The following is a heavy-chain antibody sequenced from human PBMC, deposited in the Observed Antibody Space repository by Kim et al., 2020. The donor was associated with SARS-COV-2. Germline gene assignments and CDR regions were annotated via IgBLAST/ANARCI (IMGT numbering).Heavy chain of an antibody. Sequence: GGSLRLSCAASGFPLGDFYMAWIRQAPGKGLEWLSSISNTGKTIFYADSMKGRITVSRDNARNSVTLQMNTLRDEDTAVYFCVRDPLSYDYLSGTRGPLDFWGQGTLVTVTS. V-gene: IGHV3-11*01. CDR2: ISNTGKTI. D-gene: IGHD3-16*01. J-gene: IGHJ4*02. CDR1: GFPLGDFY. CDR3: VRDPLSYDYLSGTRGPLDF.